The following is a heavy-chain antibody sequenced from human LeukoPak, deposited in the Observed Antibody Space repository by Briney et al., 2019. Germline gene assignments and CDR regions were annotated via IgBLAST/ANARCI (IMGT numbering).Heavy chain of an antibody. CDR1: GFTFDDYA. D-gene: IGHD2-15*01. V-gene: IGHV3-43*02. CDR2: IRGDGGST. CDR3: AKDDRRGYCSGGSCTGAHGYYMDV. J-gene: IGHJ6*03. Sequence: GGSLRLSCAASGFTFDDYAMHWVRQAPGKGLEWVSLIRGDGGSTYYADSVKGRFTISRDNSKNSLYLQINSLRTEDTALYYCAKDDRRGYCSGGSCTGAHGYYMDVWGKGPRSPSP.